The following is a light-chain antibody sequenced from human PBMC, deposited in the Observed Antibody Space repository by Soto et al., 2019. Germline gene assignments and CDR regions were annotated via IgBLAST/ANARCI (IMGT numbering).Light chain of an antibody. CDR3: QQRTNWRLT. V-gene: IGKV3-11*01. J-gene: IGKJ4*01. CDR2: DAS. CDR1: QSVDSH. Sequence: EIVLTQSPPTLSLSPGERATLSCRASQSVDSHLTWYQQKSGQAPRLLIYDASNRATGIPARFSGSGSGTDFTLTISSLEPEDFAVYFCQQRTNWRLTFGGGTKVEIK.